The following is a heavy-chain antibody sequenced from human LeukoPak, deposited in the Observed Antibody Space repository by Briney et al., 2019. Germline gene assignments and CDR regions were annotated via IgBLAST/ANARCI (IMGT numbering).Heavy chain of an antibody. J-gene: IGHJ5*01. CDR1: GFSFSSYA. CDR3: AKTSTIPNFPWENWFDS. V-gene: IGHV3-23*01. Sequence: GGSLRLSCATSGFSFSSYAMSWVRQAPGKGLEWVLAISGSSLTAGRRSTYYDDSVTGRFTISRDNSKNALYLQMNSLRADDTAVYYCAKTSTIPNFPWENWFDSWGQGTLVTVSS. D-gene: IGHD2-21*01. CDR2: ISGSSLTAGRRST.